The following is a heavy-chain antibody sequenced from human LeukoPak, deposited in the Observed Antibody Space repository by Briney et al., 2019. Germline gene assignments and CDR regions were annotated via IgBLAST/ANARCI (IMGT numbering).Heavy chain of an antibody. CDR3: ARAPGRGMDV. Sequence: GGSLRLSCAASGFTFSSYSMNWVRQAPGKGLEWVSSISSSSSYLYYADSVKGRFTISRDDAKNSLYLQMNSLRAEDTAVYYCARAPGRGMDVWGQGTTVTVSS. CDR2: ISSSSSYL. CDR1: GFTFSSYS. V-gene: IGHV3-21*01. J-gene: IGHJ6*02. D-gene: IGHD7-27*01.